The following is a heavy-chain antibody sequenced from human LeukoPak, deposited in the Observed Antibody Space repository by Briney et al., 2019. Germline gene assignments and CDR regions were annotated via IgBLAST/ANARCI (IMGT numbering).Heavy chain of an antibody. D-gene: IGHD2-15*01. CDR3: AGDCSGGSCLDAFDI. CDR2: IYYSGST. J-gene: IGHJ3*02. CDR1: GGSISSSSYY. Sequence: SETLSLTCTVSGGSISSSSYYWGWIRQPPGKGLEWIGSIYYSGSTYYNPSLKSRVTISVDTSKNQFSLKLSSVTAADTAVYYCAGDCSGGSCLDAFDIWGQGTMVTVSS. V-gene: IGHV4-39*01.